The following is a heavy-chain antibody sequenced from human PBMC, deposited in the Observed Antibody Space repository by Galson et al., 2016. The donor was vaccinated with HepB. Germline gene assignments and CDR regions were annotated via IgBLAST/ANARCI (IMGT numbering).Heavy chain of an antibody. V-gene: IGHV4-4*02. J-gene: IGHJ4*02. D-gene: IGHD1-26*01. Sequence: SETLSLTCAVSDASISFTNWWSWVRQPPGEGLEWIGEMHHGGSSHYNPSLQSRVTISLNLSQNPFSLQLSSVTAADTAVYFCARHLTKPGTRRFDSWGRGKLVTVSS. CDR2: MHHGGSS. CDR1: DASISFTNW. CDR3: ARHLTKPGTRRFDS.